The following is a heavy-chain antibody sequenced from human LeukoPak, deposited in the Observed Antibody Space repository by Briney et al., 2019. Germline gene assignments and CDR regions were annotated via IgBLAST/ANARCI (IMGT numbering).Heavy chain of an antibody. D-gene: IGHD1-26*01. J-gene: IGHJ4*02. Sequence: GGSLRLSCAASGFTFSDYYMSWIRQAPGKGLEWVSYVSSSSSYTNYADSVKGRFTISRDNAKNSLYLQMNSLRAEDTAVYYCAREGATTHFDYWGQGTLVTVSS. CDR3: AREGATTHFDY. V-gene: IGHV3-11*06. CDR2: VSSSSSYT. CDR1: GFTFSDYY.